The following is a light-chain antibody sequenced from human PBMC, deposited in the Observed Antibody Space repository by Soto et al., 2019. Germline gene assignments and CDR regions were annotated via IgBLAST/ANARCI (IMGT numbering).Light chain of an antibody. V-gene: IGLV1-47*01. J-gene: IGLJ3*02. CDR2: RNN. CDR3: SAWDDSLSVHWV. Sequence: QSVLTQPPSASGTPGQRVTISCSGSSCNIGSNYVYWYQQLPGTAPKLLIYRNNQRPSGVPDRFSGSKSGTSASLAISGLRSEYEADYSCSAWDDSLSVHWVFGGGTKVTVL. CDR1: SCNIGSNY.